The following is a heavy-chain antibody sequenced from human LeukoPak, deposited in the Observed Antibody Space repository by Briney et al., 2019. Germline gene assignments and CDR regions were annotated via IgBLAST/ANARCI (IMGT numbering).Heavy chain of an antibody. CDR3: AGLYYDSSGYPGKYYYYGMDV. CDR2: IYYSGST. Sequence: SETLSLTCTVSGDSISSYYWSWIRQPPGKGLEWIGYIYYSGSTNYNPSLKSRVTISVDTSKNQFSLKLSSVTAADTAVYYCAGLYYDSSGYPGKYYYYGMDVWGQGTTVTVSS. J-gene: IGHJ6*02. D-gene: IGHD3-22*01. V-gene: IGHV4-59*08. CDR1: GDSISSYY.